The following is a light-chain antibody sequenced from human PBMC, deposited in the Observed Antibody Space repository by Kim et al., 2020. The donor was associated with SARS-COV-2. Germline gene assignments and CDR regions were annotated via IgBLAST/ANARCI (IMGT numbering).Light chain of an antibody. J-gene: IGLJ1*01. Sequence: LGQTVSITCQGASLRRYYAIWYQQKAGQAPVLVIYGGNNRPSGIPDRFSGSSSGNTASLTITGAQAEDEADYYCNSRDSSGNHYVFGTGTKVTFL. CDR1: SLRRYY. CDR3: NSRDSSGNHYV. CDR2: GGN. V-gene: IGLV3-19*01.